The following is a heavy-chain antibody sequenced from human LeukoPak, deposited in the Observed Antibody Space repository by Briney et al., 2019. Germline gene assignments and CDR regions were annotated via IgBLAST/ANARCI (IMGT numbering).Heavy chain of an antibody. CDR3: AKDRPAYCGGDCYPGAY. CDR1: GFIFSYA. Sequence: GGSLRLSCVTSGFIFSYAMSWVRQAPGKGLEFVSVISGNGGSTHYGDSVKGRFTISRDNSKNTLYLQMNSLRAEDTAVYYCAKDRPAYCGGDCYPGAYWGQGTLVTVSS. CDR2: ISGNGGST. J-gene: IGHJ4*02. D-gene: IGHD2-21*02. V-gene: IGHV3-23*01.